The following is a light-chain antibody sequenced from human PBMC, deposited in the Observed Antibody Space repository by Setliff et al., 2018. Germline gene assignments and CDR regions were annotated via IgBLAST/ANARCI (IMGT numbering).Light chain of an antibody. CDR2: DDQ. CDR1: SSNIGKNY. CDR3: GAWDRSLNVYV. J-gene: IGLJ1*01. V-gene: IGLV1-51*01. Sequence: QSVLTQPPSVSAAPGQKVTIACSGSSSNIGKNYVAWYQQLPGTAPKLLMYDDQRSSGTPDRFSGSKSGTSVTLDISGLQTGDEADYYCGAWDRSLNVYVFGSGTKVTVL.